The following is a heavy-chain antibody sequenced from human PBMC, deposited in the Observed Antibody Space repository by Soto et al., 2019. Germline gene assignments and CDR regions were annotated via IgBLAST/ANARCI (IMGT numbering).Heavy chain of an antibody. Sequence: GGSLRLSCAASGFTFSNAWMNWVRQAPGKGLEWVGRIKSKTDGGTKDYAAPVKGRFTISRDDSKNTLYLQMNSLKTEDTAVYYCTTATSLYTAMAYWGQGTLVTVSS. CDR2: IKSKTDGGTK. D-gene: IGHD5-18*01. V-gene: IGHV3-15*07. CDR1: GFTFSNAW. J-gene: IGHJ4*02. CDR3: TTATSLYTAMAY.